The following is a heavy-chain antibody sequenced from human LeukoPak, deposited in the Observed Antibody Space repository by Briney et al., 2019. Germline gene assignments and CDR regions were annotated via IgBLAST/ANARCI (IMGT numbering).Heavy chain of an antibody. CDR3: AKDLKHYYFDY. Sequence: GGSLRLSCAASGFTFSSYGMHWVRQAPGKGLEWVAVISYDGSNKYYADSVKGRFTISRDNSKNTLYLRMNSLRAEDTAVYYCAKDLKHYYFDYWGQGTLVTVSS. D-gene: IGHD3-3*02. V-gene: IGHV3-30*18. CDR1: GFTFSSYG. CDR2: ISYDGSNK. J-gene: IGHJ4*02.